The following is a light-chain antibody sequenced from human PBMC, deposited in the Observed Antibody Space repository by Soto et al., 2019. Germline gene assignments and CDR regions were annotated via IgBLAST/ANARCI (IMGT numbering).Light chain of an antibody. CDR2: AAS. J-gene: IGKJ4*01. V-gene: IGKV1-12*01. Sequence: DLQMTQSPSSVSASVGDRVTITCRASQGVGSWLAWFQQKPGKAPKLLIFAASSLKGGVPSRFSGNGSGTDFTLTISSLQPEDFATYYCQQSNSFPLTFGGGTKVEIK. CDR1: QGVGSW. CDR3: QQSNSFPLT.